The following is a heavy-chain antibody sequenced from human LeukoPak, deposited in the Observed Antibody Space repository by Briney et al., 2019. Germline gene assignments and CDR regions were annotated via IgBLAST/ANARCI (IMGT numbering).Heavy chain of an antibody. V-gene: IGHV1-69*13. D-gene: IGHD1-26*01. CDR3: AGAGTVSAPAYYYYYGMDV. CDR1: GGTFSSYA. J-gene: IGHJ6*02. CDR2: IIPIFGTA. Sequence: GASVKVSCKASGGTFSSYAISWVRQAPGQGLEWMGGIIPIFGTANYAQKFQGRVTITADESTSTAYMELSSLRSEDTAVYYCAGAGTVSAPAYYYYYGMDVWGQGTTVTVSS.